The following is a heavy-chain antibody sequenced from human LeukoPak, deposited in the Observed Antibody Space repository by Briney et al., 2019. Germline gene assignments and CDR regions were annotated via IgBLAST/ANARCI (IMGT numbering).Heavy chain of an antibody. V-gene: IGHV1-18*01. J-gene: IGHJ4*02. D-gene: IGHD2-15*01. CDR2: ISAYNGNT. CDR3: ARDTDIVVVVAAAHFDY. Sequence: ASVKVSCKASGYTFTSYGISWVRQAPGQGLEWMGCISAYNGNTNYAQKLQGRVTMTTDTSTSTAYMELRSLRSDDTAVYYCARDTDIVVVVAAAHFDYWGQGTLVTVSS. CDR1: GYTFTSYG.